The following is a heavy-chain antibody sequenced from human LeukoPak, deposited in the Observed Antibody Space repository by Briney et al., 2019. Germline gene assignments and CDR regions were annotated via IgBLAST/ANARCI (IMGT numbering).Heavy chain of an antibody. CDR2: IYYSGST. Sequence: SETLSLTCTVSGGSISSYYWSWIRQPPGKGLEWIGYIYYSGSTNYNPSLKSRVTISVDTSKNQFSLKLSSVTAADTAVYYCAAAGRAVRELGEGFDYWGQGTLVTVSS. CDR3: AAAGRAVRELGEGFDY. CDR1: GGSISSYY. V-gene: IGHV4-59*01. J-gene: IGHJ4*01. D-gene: IGHD6-13*01.